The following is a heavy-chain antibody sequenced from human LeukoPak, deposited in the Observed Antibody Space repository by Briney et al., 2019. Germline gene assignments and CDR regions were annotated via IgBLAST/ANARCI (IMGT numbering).Heavy chain of an antibody. CDR2: ISAYNGNT. Sequence: ASVKVSCKASGCTFTSYGISWVRQAPGQGLEWMGWISAYNGNTNYAQKLQGRVTMTTDTSTSTAYMELRSLRSDDTAVYYCARDRYYYDSSGQYYYYGMDVWGQGTTVTVSS. V-gene: IGHV1-18*01. D-gene: IGHD3-22*01. CDR1: GCTFTSYG. J-gene: IGHJ6*02. CDR3: ARDRYYYDSSGQYYYYGMDV.